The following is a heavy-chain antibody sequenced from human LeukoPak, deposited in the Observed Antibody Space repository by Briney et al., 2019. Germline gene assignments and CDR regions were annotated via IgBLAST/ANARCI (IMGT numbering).Heavy chain of an antibody. CDR2: ISSSGSTI. Sequence: GGSLRLSCAASGFTFSDYYMSWLRQAPGKGLEWVSYISSSGSTIYYADSVKGRFTISRDNAKNSLYLQMNSLRAEDTAVYYCARAGGLVRGVHYYYYMDVWGKGTTVTISS. CDR3: ARAGGLVRGVHYYYYMDV. CDR1: GFTFSDYY. D-gene: IGHD3-10*01. J-gene: IGHJ6*03. V-gene: IGHV3-11*01.